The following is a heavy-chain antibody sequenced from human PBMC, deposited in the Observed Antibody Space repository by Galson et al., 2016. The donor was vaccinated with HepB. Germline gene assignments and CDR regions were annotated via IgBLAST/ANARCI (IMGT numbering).Heavy chain of an antibody. V-gene: IGHV3-33*01. CDR1: GFTFSNHG. CDR3: ARARTDHSGKWYLDY. CDR2: IWADGGNK. J-gene: IGHJ4*02. D-gene: IGHD5-12*01. Sequence: SLRLSCAASGFTFSNHGMHWVRQAPGKGLECVAVIWADGGNKYYVDSVKVRFTISRDNAKNSMDLQMNSRRAEDTAVYFCARARTDHSGKWYLDYWGQGALVSVSS.